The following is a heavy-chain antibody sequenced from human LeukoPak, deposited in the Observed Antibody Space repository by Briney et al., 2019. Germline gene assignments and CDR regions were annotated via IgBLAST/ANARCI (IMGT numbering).Heavy chain of an antibody. CDR1: GFTSTNYA. J-gene: IGHJ4*02. V-gene: IGHV3-23*01. D-gene: IGHD5-12*01. CDR2: LIGSSGST. Sequence: PGGSLRLSCAASGFTSTNYAMNWVRQAPGEGLEWVSVLIGSSGSTDYADSVKGRFTISRDTSKNTLFLQMNSLRAEDTAIYYCAKGAYDYIEIGYFDSWGQGTLVTVSS. CDR3: AKGAYDYIEIGYFDS.